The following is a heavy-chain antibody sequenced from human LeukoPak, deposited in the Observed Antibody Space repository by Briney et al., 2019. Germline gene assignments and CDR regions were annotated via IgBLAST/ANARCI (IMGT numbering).Heavy chain of an antibody. D-gene: IGHD2-15*01. CDR2: ISGSGGSA. V-gene: IGHV3-23*01. CDR1: GFTFSSYA. CDR3: AKYCSGGSCYPNYGDYVGY. Sequence: GGSLRLSCAASGFTFSSYAMSWVRQAPGKGLEWVSAISGSGGSAYYADSVKGRFTISRDNSNNTLYLQMNSLRAEDTAVYYCAKYCSGGSCYPNYGDYVGYWGQGTLVTVSS. J-gene: IGHJ4*02.